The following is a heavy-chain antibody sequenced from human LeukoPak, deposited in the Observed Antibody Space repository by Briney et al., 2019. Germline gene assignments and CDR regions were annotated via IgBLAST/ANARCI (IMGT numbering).Heavy chain of an antibody. CDR1: GFTFSNYA. CDR3: ARDFSRYGDSFDY. J-gene: IGHJ4*02. D-gene: IGHD4-17*01. Sequence: PGRSLRLSCAASGFTFSNYAMHWVRQAPGKGLEWVAVISYDGSNKYYADSVKGRFTISRDNSKNTLYLQMNSLRAEDTAVYYCARDFSRYGDSFDYWGQGTLVTVSS. CDR2: ISYDGSNK. V-gene: IGHV3-30-3*01.